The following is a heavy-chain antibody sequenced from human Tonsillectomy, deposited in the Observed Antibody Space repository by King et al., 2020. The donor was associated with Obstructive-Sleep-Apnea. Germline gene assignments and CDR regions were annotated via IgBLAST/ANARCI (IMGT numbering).Heavy chain of an antibody. CDR3: ARHRGVEDYGGYGDYFDY. J-gene: IGHJ4*02. V-gene: IGHV4-59*08. Sequence: VQLQESGPGLVKPSETLSVTCTVSGGSISDYYWSWIRQPPGKGLEWIGYMYYSGNTNFNPSLKSRGTISADTSKIQFSLRLSSVTAADTAVYYCARHRGVEDYGGYGDYFDYWGQGTLVIVSS. CDR1: GGSISDYY. D-gene: IGHD5-12*01. CDR2: MYYSGNT.